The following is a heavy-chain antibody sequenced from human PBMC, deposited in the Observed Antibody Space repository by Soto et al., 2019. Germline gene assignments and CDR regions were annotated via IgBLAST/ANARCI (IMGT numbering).Heavy chain of an antibody. Sequence: QVQLVQSGAEVKKPGSSVKVSCKASGGTFSSYTISWVRQAPGQGLVWMGRIIPILGIANYAQKFQGRVTITADKSTSTAYMELSSLRSEDTAVYYCARFRGSYGMDVWGQGTTVTVSS. J-gene: IGHJ6*02. CDR2: IIPILGIA. CDR1: GGTFSSYT. V-gene: IGHV1-69*02. D-gene: IGHD3-10*01. CDR3: ARFRGSYGMDV.